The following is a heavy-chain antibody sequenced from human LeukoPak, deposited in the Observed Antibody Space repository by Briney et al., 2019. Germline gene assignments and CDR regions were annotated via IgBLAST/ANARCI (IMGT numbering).Heavy chain of an antibody. V-gene: IGHV4-39*01. CDR2: IYYSGTT. J-gene: IGHJ4*02. Sequence: PSETLSLTCTVSGGSISSSSYYWRWIRQPPGKGLEWIGSIYYSGTTYYNPSLKSRVTISVDTSKNQFSLKLSSVTAADTAVYYCARGLRFSVYDYWGQGTLVTVSS. CDR1: GGSISSSSYY. CDR3: ARGLRFSVYDY. D-gene: IGHD3-3*01.